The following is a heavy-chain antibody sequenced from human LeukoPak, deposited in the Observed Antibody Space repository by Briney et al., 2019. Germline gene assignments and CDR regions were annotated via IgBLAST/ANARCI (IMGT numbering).Heavy chain of an antibody. J-gene: IGHJ4*02. CDR3: ARATSSYYYDSSGYYQD. CDR2: IYYSGST. Sequence: SETLSLTCTVSGGSISSYYWSWIRQPPGKGLEWIGYIYYSGSTNYNPSLKSRVTISVDTSKNQFSPKLSSVTAADTAVYYCARATSSYYYDSSGYYQDWGQGTLVTVSS. CDR1: GGSISSYY. V-gene: IGHV4-59*01. D-gene: IGHD3-22*01.